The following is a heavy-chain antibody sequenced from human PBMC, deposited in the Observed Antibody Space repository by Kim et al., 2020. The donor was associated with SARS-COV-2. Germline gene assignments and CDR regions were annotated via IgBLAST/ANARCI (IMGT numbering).Heavy chain of an antibody. CDR3: ARQGAYDAKWFDP. CDR2: IYYSGST. J-gene: IGHJ5*02. V-gene: IGHV4-59*08. CDR1: GGSISSYY. D-gene: IGHD2-8*01. Sequence: SETLSLTCTVSGGSISSYYWSWIRQPPGKGLEWIASIYYSGSTNYNPSLKSRVTISLDTSKNQFSLRLTSATAADTAVYYCARQGAYDAKWFDPWGQGT.